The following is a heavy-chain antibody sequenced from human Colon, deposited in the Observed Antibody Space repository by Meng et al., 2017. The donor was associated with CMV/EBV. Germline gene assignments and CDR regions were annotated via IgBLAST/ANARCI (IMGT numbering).Heavy chain of an antibody. Sequence: GGSLRLSGAASGLIVNKYHMSWVRQAPGKGLEWVSIIYSDDMTFYTDSVRGRFTISRDNAKNTLYLQMNSLRAEDTAVYYCARDTGLWSEGIDIWGQGTTVTVSS. V-gene: IGHV3-66*02. CDR3: ARDTGLWSEGIDI. D-gene: IGHD3-10*01. CDR2: IYSDDMT. CDR1: GLIVNKYH. J-gene: IGHJ6*02.